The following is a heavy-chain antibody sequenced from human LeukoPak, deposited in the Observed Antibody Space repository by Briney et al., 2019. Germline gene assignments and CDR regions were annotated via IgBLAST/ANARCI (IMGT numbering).Heavy chain of an antibody. J-gene: IGHJ4*02. CDR1: GFTFSSYW. V-gene: IGHV3-7*01. D-gene: IGHD2/OR15-2a*01. CDR3: ASLIPEYDPIDY. CDR2: IKQDGSEK. Sequence: GGSLGLSCAASGFTFSSYWMSWVRQAPGKGLEWVANIKQDGSEKYYVDSVKGRFTISRDNAKNSLYLQMNSLRAEDTAVYYCASLIPEYDPIDYWGQGTLVTVSS.